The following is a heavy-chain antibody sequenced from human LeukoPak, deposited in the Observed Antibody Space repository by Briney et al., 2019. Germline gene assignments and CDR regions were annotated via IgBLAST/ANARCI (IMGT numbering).Heavy chain of an antibody. CDR1: GFTFSSYE. J-gene: IGHJ6*02. CDR2: ISSSGSTI. Sequence: GGSLRLSCAASGFTFSSYEMNWVRQAPGKGLEWVPYISSSGSTIYYADSVKGRFTISRDNAKNSLYLQMNSLRAEDTAVYYCARADIVVVPAAIYYYGMDVWGQGTTVTVSS. CDR3: ARADIVVVPAAIYYYGMDV. D-gene: IGHD2-2*01. V-gene: IGHV3-48*03.